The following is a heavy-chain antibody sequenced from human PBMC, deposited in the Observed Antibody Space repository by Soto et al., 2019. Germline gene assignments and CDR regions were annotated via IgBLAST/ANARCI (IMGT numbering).Heavy chain of an antibody. CDR2: TYYRSKWYN. CDR3: ARGTVSSFDS. Sequence: PSQTLSLTCAISGDSVSSNSAAWNWIRQSPARGLEWLGRTYYRSKWYNDYVVSMKSRISINPDTSKNQFSLQLNSVTPEDTAVYYCARGTVSSFDSWGQGSPVTVSS. CDR1: GDSVSSNSAA. V-gene: IGHV6-1*01. D-gene: IGHD1-1*01. J-gene: IGHJ4*02.